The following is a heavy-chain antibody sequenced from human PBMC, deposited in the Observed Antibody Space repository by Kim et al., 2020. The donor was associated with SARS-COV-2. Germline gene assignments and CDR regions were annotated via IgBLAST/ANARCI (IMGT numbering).Heavy chain of an antibody. CDR3: TTVGLVLRAACDY. CDR1: GFTFNNAW. V-gene: IGHV3-15*01. Sequence: GGSLRLSCAASGFTFNNAWMSWVRQAPGKGLEWIGRIKSRTDGGTIDYAAFVKGRFIISRDDSKDTLYLQMSSLKAGDTAIYYCTTVGLVLRAACDYWGQGTLVTVSS. D-gene: IGHD4-17*01. J-gene: IGHJ4*02. CDR2: IKSRTDGGTI.